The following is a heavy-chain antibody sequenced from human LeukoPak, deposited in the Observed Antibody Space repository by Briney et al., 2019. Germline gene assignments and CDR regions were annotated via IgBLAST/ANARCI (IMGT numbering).Heavy chain of an antibody. V-gene: IGHV3-23*01. CDR1: GFTLSTNA. CDR2: ISGSGAST. CDR3: AKDVGKWESLHFFDY. D-gene: IGHD1-26*01. Sequence: GGSLRLSCLTSGFTLSTNAMSWVRQAPTKGLEWISGISGSGASTYYADSVKGRFTISRDDSRNTLYLQMNSLRGDDTAVYYCAKDVGKWESLHFFDYWGQGTLVTVSS. J-gene: IGHJ4*02.